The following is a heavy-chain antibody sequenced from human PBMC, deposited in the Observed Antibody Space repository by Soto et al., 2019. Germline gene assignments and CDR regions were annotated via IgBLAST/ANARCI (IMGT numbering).Heavy chain of an antibody. CDR3: ARQGFCSSTSCYTVDY. Sequence: PGESLKISCKGSGYSFTNYWIGWVRQMPGKGLEWMGIIYPGDSNTRYSPSFQGQVTISADESISTAYLQWSSLKASDTAMYYCARQGFCSSTSCYTVDYWGQGTRVTVSS. CDR1: GYSFTNYW. J-gene: IGHJ4*02. CDR2: IYPGDSNT. D-gene: IGHD2-2*02. V-gene: IGHV5-51*01.